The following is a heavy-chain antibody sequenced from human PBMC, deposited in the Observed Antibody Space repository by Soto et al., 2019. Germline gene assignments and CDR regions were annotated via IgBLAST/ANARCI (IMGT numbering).Heavy chain of an antibody. V-gene: IGHV4-39*01. CDR3: ASGVVVVTATDYYYYYGMDV. D-gene: IGHD2-15*01. CDR2: IYYSGST. Sequence: SETLSLTCTVSGGSISSSSYYWGWIRQPPGKGLDWIGSIYYSGSTYYNPSLKSRVTISVDTSKNQFSLKLSSVTAADTAVYYCASGVVVVTATDYYYYYGMDVWGQGTTVTVSS. CDR1: GGSISSSSYY. J-gene: IGHJ6*02.